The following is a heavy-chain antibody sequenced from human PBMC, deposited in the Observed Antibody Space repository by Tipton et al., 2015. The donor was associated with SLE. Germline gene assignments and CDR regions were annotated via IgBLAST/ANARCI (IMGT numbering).Heavy chain of an antibody. Sequence: LRLSCTVSGDSLTSTTYYWGWIRQPPGKGLEWIGGIFYSGDTYYNPSLKSRISISVDTSKNQFSLKMNSVTAADTAVYYCAGRRRKAGYNSYRSFDLWGRGTLVTVSS. CDR1: GDSLTSTTYY. J-gene: IGHJ2*01. D-gene: IGHD5-24*01. V-gene: IGHV4-39*01. CDR3: AGRRRKAGYNSYRSFDL. CDR2: IFYSGDT.